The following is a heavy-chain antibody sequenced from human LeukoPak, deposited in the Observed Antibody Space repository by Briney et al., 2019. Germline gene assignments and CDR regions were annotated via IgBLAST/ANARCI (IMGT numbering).Heavy chain of an antibody. CDR1: GYTFTDYY. V-gene: IGHV1-2*02. Sequence: ASVKVSCKASGYTFTDYYIHWVRQAPGQGLEWMGWINPKSGGTNYAQRFLGRITMTRDTSISTAYMDLSRLRSDDTAVYYCARSSLQSSYEGYEYFQYWGQGTLVTVSS. D-gene: IGHD5-12*01. J-gene: IGHJ1*01. CDR2: INPKSGGT. CDR3: ARSSLQSSYEGYEYFQY.